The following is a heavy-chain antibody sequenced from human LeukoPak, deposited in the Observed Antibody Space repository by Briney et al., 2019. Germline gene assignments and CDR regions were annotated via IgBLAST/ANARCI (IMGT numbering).Heavy chain of an antibody. D-gene: IGHD3-22*01. V-gene: IGHV4-59*01. J-gene: IGHJ5*02. CDR3: ARDERGHYCDSSGYYYDH. Sequence: SETLSLTCTVSGGSISSYYWSWIRQPPGKGLEWIGYIYYSGSTNYNPSLKSRVTISVDTSKNQFSLKLSSVTAADTAVYYCARDERGHYCDSSGYYYDHWGQGTLVTVSS. CDR1: GGSISSYY. CDR2: IYYSGST.